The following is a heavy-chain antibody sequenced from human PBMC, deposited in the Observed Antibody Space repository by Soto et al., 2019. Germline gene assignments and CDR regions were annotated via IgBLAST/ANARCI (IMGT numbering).Heavy chain of an antibody. D-gene: IGHD5-18*01. CDR3: AREGYRKYSYYGMDV. J-gene: IGHJ6*02. CDR2: IKQDGSEK. Sequence: GGSLRISCAACGFTFSSYWMSWVRQAPGKGLEWVANIKQDGSEKYYVDSVKGRFTISRDNAKNSLYLQMNSLRAEDTAVYYCAREGYRKYSYYGMDVWGQGTTVTVSS. CDR1: GFTFSSYW. V-gene: IGHV3-7*01.